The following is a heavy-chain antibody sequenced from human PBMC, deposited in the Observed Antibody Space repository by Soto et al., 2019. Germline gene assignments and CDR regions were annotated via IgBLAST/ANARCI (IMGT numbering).Heavy chain of an antibody. D-gene: IGHD6-13*01. CDR2: IDPSDSYA. CDR1: GYSFAGYW. Sequence: AGESLKISCKGSGYSFAGYWITWVRQKPGKGLEWMGRIDPSDSYANYSPSFQGHVTFSVDTSISTAYLQWSSLKASDTAMYFCARIESIARNWFDPWGQGTLVTVSS. V-gene: IGHV5-10-1*01. J-gene: IGHJ5*02. CDR3: ARIESIARNWFDP.